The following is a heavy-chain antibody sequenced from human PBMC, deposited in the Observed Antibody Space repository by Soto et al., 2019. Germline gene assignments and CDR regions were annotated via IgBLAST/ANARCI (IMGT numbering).Heavy chain of an antibody. J-gene: IGHJ5*02. CDR2: INHSGST. CDR1: GGSFSGYY. Sequence: TSETLSLTCAVYGGSFSGYYWSWIRQPPGKGLEWIGEINHSGSTNYNPSLKSRATISVDTSKNQFSLKLSSVTAADTAVYYCARQVPAAIRLGWFDPWGQGTLVTVSS. V-gene: IGHV4-34*01. CDR3: ARQVPAAIRLGWFDP. D-gene: IGHD2-2*02.